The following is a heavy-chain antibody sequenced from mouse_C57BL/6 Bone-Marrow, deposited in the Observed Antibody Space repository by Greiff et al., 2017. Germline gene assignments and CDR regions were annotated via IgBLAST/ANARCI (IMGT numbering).Heavy chain of an antibody. D-gene: IGHD2-3*01. Sequence: EVQLQQSGAELVRPGASVKLSCTASGFNIKDDYMHWVKQRPEQGLVWIGWIDPENGDTEYASKFQGKATITADTSSNTSYLQLSSLTSEDTAVYYSNAGGYYCAWFAYWGQGTLVTVSA. CDR1: GFNIKDDY. J-gene: IGHJ3*01. V-gene: IGHV14-4*01. CDR3: NAGGYYCAWFAY. CDR2: IDPENGDT.